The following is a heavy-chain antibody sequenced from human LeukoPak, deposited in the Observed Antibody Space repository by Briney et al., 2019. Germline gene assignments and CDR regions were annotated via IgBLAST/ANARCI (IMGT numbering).Heavy chain of an antibody. D-gene: IGHD1-26*01. CDR2: MNPNSGNT. J-gene: IGHJ6*02. CDR1: GYTFTSYD. CDR3: ARSLLTFAGGYYYYYGMDV. Sequence: GASVKVSCKASGYTFTSYDINWVRQATGQGLEWMGWMNPNSGNTGYAQKFQGRVTMTRNTSISTAYMELSSLRSEDTAVYYCARSLLTFAGGYYYYYGMDVWGQGTTVTVSS. V-gene: IGHV1-8*01.